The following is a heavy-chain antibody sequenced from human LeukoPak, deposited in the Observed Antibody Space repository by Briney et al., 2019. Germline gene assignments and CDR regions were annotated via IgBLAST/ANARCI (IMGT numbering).Heavy chain of an antibody. V-gene: IGHV4-31*03. D-gene: IGHD3-16*01. CDR1: GGSISSGGYY. CDR2: IYYSGST. CDR3: ARDSPYDYEAYGMDV. Sequence: SETLSLTCTVSGGSISSGGYYWSWIHQHPGKGLEWIGYIYYSGSTYYNPSLKSRVTISVDTSKNQFSLKLSSVTAADTAVYYCARDSPYDYEAYGMDVWGQGTTVTVSS. J-gene: IGHJ6*02.